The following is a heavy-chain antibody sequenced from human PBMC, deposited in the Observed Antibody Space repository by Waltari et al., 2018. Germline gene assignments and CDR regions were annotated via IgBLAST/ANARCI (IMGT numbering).Heavy chain of an antibody. CDR2: IYYSGST. J-gene: IGHJ4*02. CDR1: GGSISSYY. D-gene: IGHD1-26*01. Sequence: QVQLQESGPGLVKPSENLSLTCTVSGGSISSYYWSWIRQPPGKGLEWIGYIYYSGSTNYTPSLKSRVPISVDTSKNPFSLKLSSVTAADTAVYYCARAYYHFDYWGQGTLVTVSS. CDR3: ARAYYHFDY. V-gene: IGHV4-59*01.